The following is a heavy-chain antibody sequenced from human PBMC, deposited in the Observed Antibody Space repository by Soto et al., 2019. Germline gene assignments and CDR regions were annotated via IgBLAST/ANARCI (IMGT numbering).Heavy chain of an antibody. CDR2: INAGNGNT. D-gene: IGHD1-26*01. Sequence: ASVKVSCKASGYTLTSYAMHWVRQAPGQRLEWMGWINAGNGNTKYSQKFQGRVTITRDTSASTAYMELSSLRSEDTAVYYCARGLGLYYFAYWGQGTLVTVSS. CDR3: ARGLGLYYFAY. CDR1: GYTLTSYA. V-gene: IGHV1-3*01. J-gene: IGHJ4*02.